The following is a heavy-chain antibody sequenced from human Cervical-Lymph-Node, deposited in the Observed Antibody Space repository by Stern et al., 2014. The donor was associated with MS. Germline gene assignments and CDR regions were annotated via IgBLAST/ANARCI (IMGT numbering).Heavy chain of an antibody. J-gene: IGHJ5*02. Sequence: EQLLESGPGLVKPSQTLSLTCTVSGGSISSGDYYWSWIRQPPGKGLEWIGYIYYSGSTYYNPSLKSRVTISVDTSKNQFSLKLSSVTAADTAVYYCASANCSSTSCPNWFDPWGQGTLVTVSS. D-gene: IGHD2-2*01. CDR3: ASANCSSTSCPNWFDP. V-gene: IGHV4-30-4*01. CDR2: IYYSGST. CDR1: GGSISSGDYY.